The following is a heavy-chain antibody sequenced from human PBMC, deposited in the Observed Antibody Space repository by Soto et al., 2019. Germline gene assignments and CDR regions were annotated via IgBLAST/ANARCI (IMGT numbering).Heavy chain of an antibody. CDR2: IYHSGST. CDR1: GDSISSSNW. Sequence: QVQLQESGPGLVKPSGTLSLTCAVSGDSISSSNWWSWVRQPPGKGLEWIGEIYHSGSTNYNPSFKSRVTISVYKSKDQFSLNLSSVTAADTAVYYCARGAPTRNLDSWGQGTLVAVSS. J-gene: IGHJ4*02. CDR3: ARGAPTRNLDS. D-gene: IGHD3-10*01. V-gene: IGHV4-4*02.